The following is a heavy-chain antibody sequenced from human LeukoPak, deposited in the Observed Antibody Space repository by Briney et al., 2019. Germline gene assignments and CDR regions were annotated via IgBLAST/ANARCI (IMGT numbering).Heavy chain of an antibody. CDR2: IFYSGIT. Sequence: KSSETLSLTCTVSGGSISSSSYYWGWIRQPPGKGLEWTGSIFYSGITYYNPSLKRRGTISIDTPKNQFSLRLTSVTAVDTAVYYCARERRQLERWIDYWGQGTLVTVSS. J-gene: IGHJ4*02. CDR3: ARERRQLERWIDY. CDR1: GGSISSSSYY. V-gene: IGHV4-39*07. D-gene: IGHD1-1*01.